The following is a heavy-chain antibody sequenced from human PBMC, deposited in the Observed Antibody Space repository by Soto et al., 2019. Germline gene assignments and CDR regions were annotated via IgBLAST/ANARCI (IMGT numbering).Heavy chain of an antibody. D-gene: IGHD6-13*01. CDR3: AKDRRGSSSWYGTCDY. CDR2: ISYDGSNK. J-gene: IGHJ4*02. V-gene: IGHV3-30*18. CDR1: GFTFSSYG. Sequence: QVQLVESGGGVVQPGRSLRLSCAASGFTFSSYGMHWVRQAPGKGLEWGAVISYDGSNKYYADSVKGRFTISRDNSKNTLYLQMNSLRAEDTAVYYCAKDRRGSSSWYGTCDYWGQGTLVTVSS.